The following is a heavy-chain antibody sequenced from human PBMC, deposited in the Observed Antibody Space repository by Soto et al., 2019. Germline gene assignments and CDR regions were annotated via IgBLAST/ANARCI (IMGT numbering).Heavy chain of an antibody. Sequence: GASVKPSCKAAGFTFRNCAVQWVRQARGQLRERIGWIVVGSGNTIYEQNFHERLTVTRDMSTSTTYLELSSLRSDDTAVYYCASVGTGYLGVYFGMDDWG. CDR3: ASVGTGYLGVYFGMDD. CDR2: IVVGSGNT. J-gene: IGHJ6*02. D-gene: IGHD5-18*01. CDR1: GFTFRNCA. V-gene: IGHV1-58*01.